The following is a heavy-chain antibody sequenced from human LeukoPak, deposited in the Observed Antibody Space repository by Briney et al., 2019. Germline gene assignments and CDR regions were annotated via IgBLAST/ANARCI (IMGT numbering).Heavy chain of an antibody. D-gene: IGHD6-6*01. Sequence: GGSLRLSCAASGFTFSSYAMRWVRQAPGKGLEWVSAISGSGGSTYYADSVKGRFTISRDNSKNTLYLQMNSLRAEDTAVYYWATGSIEDSSSPEGYAFDIWGQGTMVTVSS. V-gene: IGHV3-23*01. CDR3: ATGSIEDSSSPEGYAFDI. J-gene: IGHJ3*02. CDR1: GFTFSSYA. CDR2: ISGSGGST.